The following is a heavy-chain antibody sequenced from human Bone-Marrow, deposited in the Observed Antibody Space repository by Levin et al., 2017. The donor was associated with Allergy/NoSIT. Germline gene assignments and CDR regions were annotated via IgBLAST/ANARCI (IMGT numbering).Heavy chain of an antibody. CDR3: ARDALAVAGEID. D-gene: IGHD6-19*01. V-gene: IGHV1-2*02. CDR1: GYTFTGHY. CDR2: INPNNGDT. J-gene: IGHJ4*02. Sequence: GESLKISCQASGYTFTGHYIHWVRQAPGQGLEWMGCINPNNGDTNSAQKFQGRVTMTSDTSINTAYMELTRLTSDDTAFYYCARDALAVAGEIDWGQGTLVTVSS.